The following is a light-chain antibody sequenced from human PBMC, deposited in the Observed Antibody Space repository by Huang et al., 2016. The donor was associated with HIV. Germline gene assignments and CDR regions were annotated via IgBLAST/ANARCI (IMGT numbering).Light chain of an antibody. CDR2: AAS. CDR3: QQYNNWPGT. Sequence: EIVMTQSPATLSVSPGERATLSCRASHSVSSHLGWYQQKPGQAPRLLIYAASTGATGIPARFSGSGSGTEFTLTISSLQSEDFAVYYCQQYNNWPGTFGQGTKVEIK. CDR1: HSVSSH. J-gene: IGKJ1*01. V-gene: IGKV3-15*01.